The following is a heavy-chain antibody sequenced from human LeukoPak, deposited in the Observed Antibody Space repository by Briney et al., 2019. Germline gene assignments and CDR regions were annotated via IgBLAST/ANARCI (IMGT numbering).Heavy chain of an antibody. CDR2: IRYDGSNK. J-gene: IGHJ4*02. D-gene: IGHD2-2*02. CDR1: GFTFSSYA. Sequence: PGGSLRLSCAASGFTFSSYAMSWVRQAPGKGLEWVAFIRYDGSNKCYADSVKGRFTISRDNSKNTLYLQMNSLRAEDTAVYYCAKDDIVVVPAAIREFDYWGQGTLVTVSS. V-gene: IGHV3-30*02. CDR3: AKDDIVVVPAAIREFDY.